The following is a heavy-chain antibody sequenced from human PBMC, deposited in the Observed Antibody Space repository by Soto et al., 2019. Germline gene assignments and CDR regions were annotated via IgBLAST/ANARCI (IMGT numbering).Heavy chain of an antibody. V-gene: IGHV3-23*01. J-gene: IGHJ4*02. CDR3: AKDSIVGATHTPFYFDY. Sequence: GGSLRLSCAASGFTFSSYAMSWVRQAPGKGLEWVSAISGSGGSTYYADSVKGRFTISRDNSKNTLYLQMNSLRAEDTAVYYCAKDSIVGATHTPFYFDYWGQGTLVTVSS. CDR1: GFTFSSYA. CDR2: ISGSGGST. D-gene: IGHD1-26*01.